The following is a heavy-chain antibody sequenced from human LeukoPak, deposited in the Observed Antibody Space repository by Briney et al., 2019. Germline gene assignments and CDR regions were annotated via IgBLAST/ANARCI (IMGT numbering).Heavy chain of an antibody. CDR2: IKQDGGEK. Sequence: GGSLRLSCAASGFTFSSYWMSWVRQAPGKGLEWVANIKQDGGEKYYVDSVKGRFTISRDNAKNSLYLQMNSLRAEDTAVYYCARDSLPGDILTGIDAFDIWGQGTMVTVSS. CDR1: GFTFSSYW. V-gene: IGHV3-7*01. CDR3: ARDSLPGDILTGIDAFDI. J-gene: IGHJ3*02. D-gene: IGHD3-9*01.